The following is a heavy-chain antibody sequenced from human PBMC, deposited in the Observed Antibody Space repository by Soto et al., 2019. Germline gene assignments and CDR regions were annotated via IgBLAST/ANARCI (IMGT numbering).Heavy chain of an antibody. Sequence: GGSLRLSCAASGFTFSSYAMSWVRQAPGKGLEWVSAISGSGGSTYYADSVKGRFTISRDNSKNTLYLQMNSLRAEDTAVYYCAKDRLGYYDFWSGYLTNRYYDGSGYCTDYGMDVRGQGTTVTVSS. CDR2: ISGSGGST. D-gene: IGHD3-3*01. J-gene: IGHJ6*02. CDR1: GFTFSSYA. V-gene: IGHV3-23*01. CDR3: AKDRLGYYDFWSGYLTNRYYDGSGYCTDYGMDV.